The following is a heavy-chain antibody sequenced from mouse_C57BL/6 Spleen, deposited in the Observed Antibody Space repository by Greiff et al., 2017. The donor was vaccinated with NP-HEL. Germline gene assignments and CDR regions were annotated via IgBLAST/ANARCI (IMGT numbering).Heavy chain of an antibody. V-gene: IGHV5-9-1*02. J-gene: IGHJ2*01. Sequence: EVNLVESGEGLVKPGGSLKLSCAASGFTFSSYAMSWVRQTPEKRLEWVAYISSGGDYIYYADTVKGRFTISRDNARNTLYLQMSSLKSEDTAMYYCTRDGGYGTPFGYWGQGTTLTVSS. CDR1: GFTFSSYA. D-gene: IGHD2-1*01. CDR3: TRDGGYGTPFGY. CDR2: ISSGGDYI.